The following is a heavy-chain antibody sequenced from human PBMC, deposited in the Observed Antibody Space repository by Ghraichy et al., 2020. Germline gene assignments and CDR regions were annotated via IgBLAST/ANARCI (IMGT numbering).Heavy chain of an antibody. CDR2: ISGSGGST. J-gene: IGHJ6*02. Sequence: GPLRLSCAASGFTFSSYAMSWVRQAPGKGLEWVSAISGSGGSTYYADSVKGRFTISRDNSKNTLYLQMNSLRAEDAAVYYCAKDLNTAMDYYYGMDVWGQGTTVTVSS. CDR1: GFTFSSYA. V-gene: IGHV3-23*01. CDR3: AKDLNTAMDYYYGMDV. D-gene: IGHD5-18*01.